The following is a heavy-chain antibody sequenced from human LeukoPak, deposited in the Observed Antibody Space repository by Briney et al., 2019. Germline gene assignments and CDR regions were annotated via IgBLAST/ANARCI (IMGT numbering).Heavy chain of an antibody. D-gene: IGHD2-21*02. CDR2: IYHSGST. CDR1: GGSISSSNW. J-gene: IGHJ3*02. CDR3: ARERAGIVVVTVDAFDI. V-gene: IGHV4-4*02. Sequence: ASETLSLTCAVSGGSISSSNWWSWVRQPPGKGLEWIGEIYHSGSTNYNPSLKSRVTISVDKSKNQFSLKLSSVTAADTAVYYCARERAGIVVVTVDAFDIWGQGTMVTVSS.